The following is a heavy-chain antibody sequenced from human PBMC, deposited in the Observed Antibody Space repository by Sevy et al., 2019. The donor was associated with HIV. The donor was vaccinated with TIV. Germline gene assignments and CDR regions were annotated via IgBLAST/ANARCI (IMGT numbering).Heavy chain of an antibody. CDR2: ISSGSTYI. CDR1: GFTFSSYS. V-gene: IGHV3-21*01. D-gene: IGHD3-10*01. J-gene: IGHJ6*02. Sequence: GGSLRLSCAASGFTFSSYSMNWVRQAPGKGLEWVSSISSGSTYIYYVDSVKGRFTISRDNAKNSLYLQMNSLRAEDTAVYYCASVRGVGTSSYGMDVWGQGTTVTVSS. CDR3: ASVRGVGTSSYGMDV.